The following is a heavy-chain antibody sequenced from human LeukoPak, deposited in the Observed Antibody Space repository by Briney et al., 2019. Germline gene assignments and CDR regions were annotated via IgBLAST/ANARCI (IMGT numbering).Heavy chain of an antibody. CDR3: ARSAAHPYYFDY. D-gene: IGHD6-6*01. Sequence: GGSLRLSCAASGFTFSSYAMHWVRQAPGKGLEYVSAISSNGGSTYYANSVKGRFTISRDNSKNTLYLQMGSLRAEDMAVYYCARSAAHPYYFDYWRQGILVTVSS. V-gene: IGHV3-64*01. CDR2: ISSNGGST. J-gene: IGHJ4*02. CDR1: GFTFSSYA.